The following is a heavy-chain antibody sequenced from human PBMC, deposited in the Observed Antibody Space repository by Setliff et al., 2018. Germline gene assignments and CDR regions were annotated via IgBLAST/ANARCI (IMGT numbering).Heavy chain of an antibody. CDR1: GGSISSHY. J-gene: IGHJ1*01. CDR3: ARGPRGYGSGSYYATEYFQH. V-gene: IGHV4-4*08. D-gene: IGHD3-10*01. Sequence: KPSETLSLTCTVSGGSISSHYWSWIRQPPGKGLEWIGYIYSSGSTNYNPSLKSRVTISVDTSKNQFSLKLSSVTAADTAVYYCARGPRGYGSGSYYATEYFQHWGQGTTVTVSS. CDR2: IYSSGST.